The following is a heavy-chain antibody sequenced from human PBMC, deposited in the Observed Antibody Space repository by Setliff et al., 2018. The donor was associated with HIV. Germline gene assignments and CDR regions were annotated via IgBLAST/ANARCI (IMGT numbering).Heavy chain of an antibody. Sequence: PSETLSLTCGVSGYSISSGYYWGWIRQPPGKGLEWIGYIYYSGSTYYNPSLKSRVTISVDTSKNQFSLKLSSVTAADTAVYYCARYVSDWFYIDSWGQGTLVTVSS. CDR1: GYSISSGYY. CDR3: ARYVSDWFYIDS. CDR2: IYYSGST. V-gene: IGHV4-38-2*01. J-gene: IGHJ4*02. D-gene: IGHD3-9*01.